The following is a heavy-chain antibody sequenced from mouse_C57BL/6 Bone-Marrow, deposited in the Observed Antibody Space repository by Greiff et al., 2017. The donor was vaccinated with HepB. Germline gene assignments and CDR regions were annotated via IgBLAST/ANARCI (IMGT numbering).Heavy chain of an antibody. D-gene: IGHD1-1*01. V-gene: IGHV5-12*01. CDR2: ISNGGGST. J-gene: IGHJ1*03. CDR1: GFTFSDYY. Sequence: DVQLVESGGGLVQPGGSLKLSCAASGFTFSDYYMYWVRQTPEKRLEWVAYISNGGGSTYYPDTVKGRFTISRDNAKNTLYLQMSRLKSEDTAMYYCARLATVVRYFDVWGTGTTVTVSS. CDR3: ARLATVVRYFDV.